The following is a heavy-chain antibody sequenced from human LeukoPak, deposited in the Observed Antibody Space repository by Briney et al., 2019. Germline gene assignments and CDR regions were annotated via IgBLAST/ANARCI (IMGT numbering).Heavy chain of an antibody. V-gene: IGHV3-23*01. CDR3: ARDERRFGFDY. CDR1: GFTFRSYA. Sequence: GGSLRLSCAASGFTFRSYAMSWVRQAPGKGLEWVSVISGPGYTTYYADSVKGRLTISRDNAKNTLYLQMNSLRADDTAVYYCARDERRFGFDYWGQGTLVTVSS. D-gene: IGHD3-10*01. CDR2: ISGPGYTT. J-gene: IGHJ4*02.